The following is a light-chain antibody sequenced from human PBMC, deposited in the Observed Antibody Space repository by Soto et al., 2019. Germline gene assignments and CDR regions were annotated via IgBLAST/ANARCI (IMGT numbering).Light chain of an antibody. CDR2: AAS. V-gene: IGKV3D-20*02. CDR1: QSVSGNY. J-gene: IGKJ3*01. CDR3: QQRSNI. Sequence: EIVLTQSPGTLSLSPGETVTLSCRASQSVSGNYLAWYQQRPGQAPRLLIFAASTRAGDIPDRFSGSGSGTDFSLTISSLEPEDFAVYYCQQRSNIFGPGTKVDIK.